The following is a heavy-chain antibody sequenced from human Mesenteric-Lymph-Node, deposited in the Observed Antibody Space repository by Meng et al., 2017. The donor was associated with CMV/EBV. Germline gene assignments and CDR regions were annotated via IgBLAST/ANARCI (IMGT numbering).Heavy chain of an antibody. CDR2: IKSKTDGGTT. J-gene: IGHJ3*02. Sequence: GESLKISCVVSGFAFNTYTMNWVRQAPGKGLEWVGRIKSKTDGGTTDYAAPVKGRFTISRDDSKNTLYLQMNSLKTEDTAVYYCTTESGVVIPPDAFDIWGQGTMVTVSS. CDR3: TTESGVVIPPDAFDI. V-gene: IGHV3-15*01. D-gene: IGHD3-3*01. CDR1: GFAFNTYT.